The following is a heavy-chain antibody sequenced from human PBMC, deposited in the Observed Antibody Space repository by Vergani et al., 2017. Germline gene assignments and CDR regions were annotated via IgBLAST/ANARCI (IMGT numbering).Heavy chain of an antibody. Sequence: QVQLLQSGAAVRKPGASVKVSCKASGYTFTGYYMHWVRQAPGQGLEWMGWINPNSGGTNYAQKFQGRVTMTRDTSISTAYMELSRLRSDDTAVYYCAREYSSSSGGDAFDIWGQGTMVTVSS. J-gene: IGHJ3*02. CDR1: GYTFTGYY. D-gene: IGHD6-6*01. CDR2: INPNSGGT. V-gene: IGHV1-2*02. CDR3: AREYSSSSGGDAFDI.